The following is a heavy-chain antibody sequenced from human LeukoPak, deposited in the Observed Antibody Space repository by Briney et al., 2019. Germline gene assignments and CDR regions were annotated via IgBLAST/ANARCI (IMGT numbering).Heavy chain of an antibody. CDR3: ARDLGSSWFNWFDP. V-gene: IGHV4-4*07. CDR1: GGSISSYY. D-gene: IGHD6-13*01. J-gene: IGHJ5*02. Sequence: PSETLSLTCTVSGGSISSYYWSWIRQPAGKGLEWIGRIYTSGSTNYNPSLKSRVTMSVDTSKNQFSLKLSSVTAAGTAVYYCARDLGSSWFNWFDPWGQGTLVTVSS. CDR2: IYTSGST.